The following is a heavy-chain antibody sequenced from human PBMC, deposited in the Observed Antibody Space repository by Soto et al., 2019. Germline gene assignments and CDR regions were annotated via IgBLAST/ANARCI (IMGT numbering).Heavy chain of an antibody. Sequence: QVQLVESGGGVVQPGRSLRLSCAASGFTFSSYGMHWVRQAPGKGLEWVAVIWYDGSNKYYADSVKGRFTISRDNSKNTLYLQMNSLRAEDTAVYYCARDREVVPAAPARWFDPWGQGTLVTVSS. V-gene: IGHV3-33*01. D-gene: IGHD2-2*01. J-gene: IGHJ5*02. CDR1: GFTFSSYG. CDR3: ARDREVVPAAPARWFDP. CDR2: IWYDGSNK.